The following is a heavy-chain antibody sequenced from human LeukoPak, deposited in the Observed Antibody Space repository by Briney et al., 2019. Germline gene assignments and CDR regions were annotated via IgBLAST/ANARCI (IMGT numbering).Heavy chain of an antibody. J-gene: IGHJ4*02. CDR2: ISGSGGST. Sequence: GRSLRLSCAPSGFTFSSYATSCVRQAPGEWLEWVSAISGSGGSTYYADSVSGRFTTSRDNSKKTLYLQMNSLRAEDTAVYCCTKGGGDYDDYWGQGTLVTVSS. CDR1: GFTFSSYA. CDR3: TKGGGDYDDY. D-gene: IGHD4-17*01. V-gene: IGHV3-23*01.